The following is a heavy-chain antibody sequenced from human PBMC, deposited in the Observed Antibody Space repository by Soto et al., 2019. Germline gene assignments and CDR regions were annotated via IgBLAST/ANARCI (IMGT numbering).Heavy chain of an antibody. J-gene: IGHJ6*02. CDR3: ARLGGATFYGMDV. CDR1: GGSISSYY. CDR2: IYYSGST. V-gene: IGHV4-59*01. Sequence: SETLSLTCTVSGGSISSYYWSWIRQPPGKGLEWIGYIYYSGSTNYNPSLKSRVTISVDTSKNQFSLKLSSVTAADTAVYYCARLGGATFYGMDVWGQGTTVTVSS. D-gene: IGHD1-26*01.